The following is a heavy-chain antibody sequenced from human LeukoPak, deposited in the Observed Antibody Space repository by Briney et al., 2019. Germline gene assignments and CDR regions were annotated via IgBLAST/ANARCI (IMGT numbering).Heavy chain of an antibody. CDR3: GGGDIILLGY. CDR1: GGSISSGSYY. V-gene: IGHV4-61*02. CDR2: IYTSGST. D-gene: IGHD2-8*02. J-gene: IGHJ4*02. Sequence: SQTLSLTCTVSGGSISSGSYYWSWIRQPAGKGLEWIGRIYTSGSTNYNPSLKSRVTISVDTSKNQFSLKLSSVTAADTAVYYWGGGDIILLGYGGQGTLVTVSS.